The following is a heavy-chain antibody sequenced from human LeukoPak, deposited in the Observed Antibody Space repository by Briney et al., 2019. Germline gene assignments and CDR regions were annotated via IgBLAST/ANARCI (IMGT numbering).Heavy chain of an antibody. CDR1: GGSISSYY. V-gene: IGHV4-59*01. CDR3: ARTDFWSGHHYYYYMDV. J-gene: IGHJ6*03. D-gene: IGHD3-3*01. CDR2: IYYSGST. Sequence: SETLSLTCTVSGGSISSYYWSWIRQPPGKGLEWIGYIYYSGSTNYNPSLKSRVTISVDTSKNQFSLKLSSVTAADTAVYYCARTDFWSGHHYYYYMDVWGKGTTVTVSS.